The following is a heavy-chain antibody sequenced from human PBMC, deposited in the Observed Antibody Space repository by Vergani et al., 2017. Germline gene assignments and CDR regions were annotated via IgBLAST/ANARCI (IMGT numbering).Heavy chain of an antibody. CDR1: GFTFDDYA. J-gene: IGHJ6*02. CDR3: AKDLGGYGYYCYNDGMDV. CDR2: ISWDGGST. Sequence: EVPLVESGGVVVQPGGYPRLFCAASGFTFDDYAMHWVRQAPGKGLEWVSLISWDGGSTNYADSVKGRFTISRDNSKNSLYLQMNSLRADDTALYYCAKDLGGYGYYCYNDGMDVWGQGTTVTVSS. V-gene: IGHV3-43D*04. D-gene: IGHD5-12*01.